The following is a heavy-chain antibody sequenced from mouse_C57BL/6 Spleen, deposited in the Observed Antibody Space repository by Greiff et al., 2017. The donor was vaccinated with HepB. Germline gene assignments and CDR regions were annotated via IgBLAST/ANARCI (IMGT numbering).Heavy chain of an antibody. D-gene: IGHD2-4*01. CDR2: IWSGGST. CDR3: ARERLRRGGYAMDY. J-gene: IGHJ4*01. Sequence: VQRVESGPGLVQPSQSLSITCTVSGFSLTSYGVHWVRQSPGKGLEWLGVIWSGGSTDYNAAFISRLSISKDNSKSQVFFKMNSLQADDTAIYYCARERLRRGGYAMDYWGQGTSVTVSS. CDR1: GFSLTSYG. V-gene: IGHV2-2*01.